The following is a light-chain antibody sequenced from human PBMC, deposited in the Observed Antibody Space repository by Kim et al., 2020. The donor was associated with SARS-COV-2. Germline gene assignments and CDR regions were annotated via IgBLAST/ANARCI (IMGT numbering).Light chain of an antibody. Sequence: DIVMTQSPDSLAVSLGERATINCKSSQSVLYSSNNKNYLAWYKQKPGQPPKLLIYWASTRESGVPDRFSGSGSGTDFTLTISSLQAEDVAVYYCQQYYSTLTFGPGTKVDIK. CDR3: QQYYSTLT. V-gene: IGKV4-1*01. CDR2: WAS. J-gene: IGKJ3*01. CDR1: QSVLYSSNNKNY.